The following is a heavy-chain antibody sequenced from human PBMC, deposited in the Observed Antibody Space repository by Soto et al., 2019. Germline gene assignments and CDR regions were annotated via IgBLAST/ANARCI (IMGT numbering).Heavy chain of an antibody. CDR3: AHQAEDDCWSGRYFVY. D-gene: IGHD3-3*01. Sequence: SAPTLVNPTQTLTLTCTFSGFSLSTSGVGVGWIRQPPGKALEWLALIYWNDDKRYSPSLKSRLTITKDTSKNQVVLTMTNMDPVDTATYYCAHQAEDDCWSGRYFVYWGQGTLVTVSS. J-gene: IGHJ4*02. CDR2: IYWNDDK. CDR1: GFSLSTSGVG. V-gene: IGHV2-5*01.